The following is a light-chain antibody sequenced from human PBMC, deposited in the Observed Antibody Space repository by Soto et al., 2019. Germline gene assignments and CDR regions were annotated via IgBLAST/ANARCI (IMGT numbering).Light chain of an antibody. J-gene: IGLJ2*01. V-gene: IGLV1-40*01. CDR2: GNS. Sequence: QSVLTQPPSVSGAPGQRVTISCTGSSSNIGAGYDVHWYQQLPGTAPKLLIYGNSNRPSGVPDRFSGSKSGTSASLAITGLQAEDEADYYCQSYDSSLGSVGFGGGTKLTVL. CDR3: QSYDSSLGSVG. CDR1: SSNIGAGYD.